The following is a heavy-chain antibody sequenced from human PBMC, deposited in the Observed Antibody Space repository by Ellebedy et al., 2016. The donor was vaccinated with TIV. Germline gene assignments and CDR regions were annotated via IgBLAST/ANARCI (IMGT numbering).Heavy chain of an antibody. Sequence: GESLKISXAASGFTFSSYGMHWVRQAPGKGLEWVAVISYDGSNKYYADSVKGRFTISRDNSKNTLYLQMNSLKAEDTAVYYCAKARYPSSVYGDSDDWGQGTLVTVSS. CDR1: GFTFSSYG. CDR2: ISYDGSNK. J-gene: IGHJ4*02. V-gene: IGHV3-30*18. CDR3: AKARYPSSVYGDSDD. D-gene: IGHD4-17*01.